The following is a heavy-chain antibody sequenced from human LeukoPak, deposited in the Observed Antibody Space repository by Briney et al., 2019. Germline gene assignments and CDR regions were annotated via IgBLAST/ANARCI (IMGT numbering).Heavy chain of an antibody. V-gene: IGHV4-4*02. Sequence: SETLSLTCAVSGGSISSSNWWRWVRQPPGKGLEWIGEICHSGSTNYNPSLTSRVTISVDKSNNQFSLKLSSVTAADTAVYYCARDRGHYDSSGYYFDYWGQGTLVTVSS. CDR1: GGSISSSNW. CDR3: ARDRGHYDSSGYYFDY. CDR2: ICHSGST. J-gene: IGHJ4*02. D-gene: IGHD3-22*01.